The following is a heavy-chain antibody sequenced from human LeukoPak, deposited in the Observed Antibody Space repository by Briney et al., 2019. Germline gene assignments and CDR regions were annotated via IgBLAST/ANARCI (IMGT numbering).Heavy chain of an antibody. CDR3: ARTSGYSSSWYGY. Sequence: PSGTLSLTCAVSGGSISSSNWWSWVRQPPGKGLEWIGEIYHSGSTNYNPSLKSRVTISVDKSKNQFSLKLSSVTAADTAVYYCARTSGYSSSWYGYWGQGTLVTVSS. CDR2: IYHSGST. J-gene: IGHJ4*02. CDR1: GGSISSSNW. V-gene: IGHV4-4*02. D-gene: IGHD6-13*01.